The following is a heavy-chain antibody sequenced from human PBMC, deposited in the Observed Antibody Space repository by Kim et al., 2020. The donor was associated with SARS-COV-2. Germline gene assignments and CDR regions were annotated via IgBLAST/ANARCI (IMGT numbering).Heavy chain of an antibody. CDR1: GYTFTSYA. D-gene: IGHD2-15*01. V-gene: IGHV1-3*01. CDR3: ARERPPLGYCSGGSCSEGINWFDP. Sequence: ASVKVSCKASGYTFTSYAMHWVRQAPGQRLEWMGWINAGNGNTKYSQKFQGRVTITRDTSASTAYMELSSLRSEDTAVYYCARERPPLGYCSGGSCSEGINWFDPWGQGTLVTVSS. CDR2: INAGNGNT. J-gene: IGHJ5*02.